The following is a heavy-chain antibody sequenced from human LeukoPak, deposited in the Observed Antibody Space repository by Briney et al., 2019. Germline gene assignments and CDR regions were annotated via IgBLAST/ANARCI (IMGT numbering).Heavy chain of an antibody. CDR3: ATGRHYYDSSGYYRDAFDI. Sequence: GESLKISCKGSGYSFTSYWIGWVRQMPGKGLEWMGIIYPGDSDTRYSPSFQGQVTISADKSISTAYLQWSSLKASDTAMYYCATGRHYYDSSGYYRDAFDIWGQGTMVTVPS. J-gene: IGHJ3*02. V-gene: IGHV5-51*01. D-gene: IGHD3-22*01. CDR1: GYSFTSYW. CDR2: IYPGDSDT.